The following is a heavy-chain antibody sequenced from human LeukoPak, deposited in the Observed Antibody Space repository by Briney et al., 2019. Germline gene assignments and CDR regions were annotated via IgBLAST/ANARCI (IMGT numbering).Heavy chain of an antibody. D-gene: IGHD3-9*01. CDR3: ARDGAFYYDILTGYYPDY. CDR2: ISNDGSNK. V-gene: IGHV3-30-3*01. J-gene: IGHJ4*02. Sequence: GGSLRLSCAASGFTFCGYEMNWGRQGPGKGLEWVVVISNDGSNKYYADSVKGRFTISRDNSKNTLYLQMNSLRAEDTAVYYCARDGAFYYDILTGYYPDYWGQGTLVTVSS. CDR1: GFTFCGYE.